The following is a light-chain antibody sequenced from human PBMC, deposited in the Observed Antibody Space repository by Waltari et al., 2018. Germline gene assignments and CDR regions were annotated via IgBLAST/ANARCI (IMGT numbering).Light chain of an antibody. CDR1: KLGHKF. Sequence: SYELTQPPSVSVSAGQTASITCSGDKLGHKFVCWFQQRPGQSPVLVIYQDKKRPSGIPERCAGANSGNTATLTISGTQPWDEADYYCQAWDSSSDSYVFGSGTKVTV. V-gene: IGLV3-1*01. J-gene: IGLJ1*01. CDR2: QDK. CDR3: QAWDSSSDSYV.